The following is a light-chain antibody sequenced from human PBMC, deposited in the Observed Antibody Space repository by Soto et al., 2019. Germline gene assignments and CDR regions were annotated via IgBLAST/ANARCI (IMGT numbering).Light chain of an antibody. V-gene: IGLV2-8*01. J-gene: IGLJ2*01. CDR2: EVT. CDR1: SSDVGGYNY. CDR3: SSYAGSNNLL. Sequence: QSVLTQPPSASGSPGQSVTISCTGTSSDVGGYNYVSWYQQHPGKAPKLMIYEVTKRPSGVPDRFSGSKSGNTASLTVSGLQAEDEADYYCSSYAGSNNLLFGGGTKLPVL.